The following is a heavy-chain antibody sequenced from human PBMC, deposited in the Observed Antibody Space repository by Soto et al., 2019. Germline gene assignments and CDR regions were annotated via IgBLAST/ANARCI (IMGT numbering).Heavy chain of an antibody. CDR2: IKSKTDGGTT. CDR3: STEGREDYYDSSGYAFDI. J-gene: IGHJ3*02. D-gene: IGHD3-22*01. CDR1: GFTFSNAW. Sequence: GGSLRLSCAASGFTFSNAWMSWVRQAPGKGLEWVGRIKSKTDGGTTDYAAPVKGRFTISRKDSKNTMYLPMNSLKTEDTAVYYCSTEGREDYYDSSGYAFDIWGQGTMVTVSS. V-gene: IGHV3-15*01.